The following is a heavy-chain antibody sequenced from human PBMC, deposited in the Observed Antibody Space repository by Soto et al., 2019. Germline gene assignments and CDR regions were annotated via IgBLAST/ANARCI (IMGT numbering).Heavy chain of an antibody. Sequence: SETLSLTCTVSGYSISSGYYWGWIRQPPGKGLEWIGSIYHSGSTYYNPSLKSRVTISVDTSKNQFSLKLSSVTAADTAVYYCARDKGEGGTHAFDIWGQGTMVTVSS. V-gene: IGHV4-38-2*02. J-gene: IGHJ3*02. CDR1: GYSISSGYY. D-gene: IGHD1-1*01. CDR2: IYHSGST. CDR3: ARDKGEGGTHAFDI.